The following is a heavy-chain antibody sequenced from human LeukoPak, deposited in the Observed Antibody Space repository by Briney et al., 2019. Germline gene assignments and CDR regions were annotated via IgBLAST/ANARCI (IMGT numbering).Heavy chain of an antibody. V-gene: IGHV1-2*06. Sequence: ASVKVSCKASGYTFTGHYMHWVRQAPGQGLEWMGRINPNSGGTNYAQKFQGRVTMTRDTSISTVCMELSRLSSDDTAVYYCARGPPAYSYVEGDYWGQGTLVTVSS. CDR1: GYTFTGHY. CDR3: ARGPPAYSYVEGDY. D-gene: IGHD5-18*01. CDR2: INPNSGGT. J-gene: IGHJ4*02.